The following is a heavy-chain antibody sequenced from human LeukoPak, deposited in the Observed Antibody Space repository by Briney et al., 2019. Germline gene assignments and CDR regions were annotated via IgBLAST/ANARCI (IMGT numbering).Heavy chain of an antibody. Sequence: GGSLRLSCAASGFTFSSYSMNWVRQAPGKGLEWISYISSSSSTIHYADSVKGRFTISKDNANNSLFLQMSSLRVGDTAVYYCARVDGWGQGTRVTVSS. D-gene: IGHD4-17*01. V-gene: IGHV3-48*04. CDR2: ISSSSSTI. CDR3: ARVDG. J-gene: IGHJ4*02. CDR1: GFTFSSYS.